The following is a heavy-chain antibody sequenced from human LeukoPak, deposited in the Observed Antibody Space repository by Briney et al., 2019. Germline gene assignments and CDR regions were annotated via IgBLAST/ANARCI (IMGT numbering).Heavy chain of an antibody. V-gene: IGHV4-59*01. CDR2: IYYSGST. CDR3: ARADTAMVQDAFDI. Sequence: SETLSLTCTVSGGSLSSYYWSWIRQPPGKGLEWIGYIYYSGSTNYNPSLKSRVTISVDTSKNQFSLKLSSVTAADTAVYYCARADTAMVQDAFDIWGQGTMVTVSS. D-gene: IGHD5-18*01. J-gene: IGHJ3*02. CDR1: GGSLSSYY.